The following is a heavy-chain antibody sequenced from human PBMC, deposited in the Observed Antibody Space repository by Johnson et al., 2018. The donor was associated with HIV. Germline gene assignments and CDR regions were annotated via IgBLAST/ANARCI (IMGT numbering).Heavy chain of an antibody. Sequence: DVQVVESGGDLVQPGGSLRLSCAASGFTFSHSAMSWVRQAPRKGLEWVSAISWNSGSIGYADSVKGRFTISRDNAKNSLYLQMNSLRAEDTAVYYCARDQSSGPHDAFDIWGQGTMVTVSS. CDR2: ISWNSGSI. V-gene: IGHV3-9*01. CDR1: GFTFSHSA. CDR3: ARDQSSGPHDAFDI. D-gene: IGHD3-22*01. J-gene: IGHJ3*02.